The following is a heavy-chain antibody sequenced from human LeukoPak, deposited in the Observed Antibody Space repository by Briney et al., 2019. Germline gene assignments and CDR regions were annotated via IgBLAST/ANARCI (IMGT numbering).Heavy chain of an antibody. CDR3: AKREDYDFWSGPLYYYYGMDV. CDR2: IYSGGST. D-gene: IGHD3-3*01. J-gene: IGHJ6*02. CDR1: GFTVSSNY. Sequence: PGGSLRLSCAASGFTVSSNYMSWVRQAPGKGLEWVSVIYSGGSTYYADSVKGRFTISRHNSKNTLYLQMNSLRAEDTAVYYCAKREDYDFWSGPLYYYYGMDVWGQGTTVTVSS. V-gene: IGHV3-53*01.